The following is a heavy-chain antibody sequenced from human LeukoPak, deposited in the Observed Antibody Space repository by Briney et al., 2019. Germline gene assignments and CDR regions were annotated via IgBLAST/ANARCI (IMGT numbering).Heavy chain of an antibody. CDR1: GYTFTRYY. D-gene: IGHD6-19*01. CDR2: INHNSGGT. V-gene: IGHV1-2*02. Sequence: ASVKVSCKASGYTFTRYYMDWVRQARAQGLEGMGWINHNSGGTNYAQKFQGRVTMSRDTSISTAYMELSRLRSDDTAVYYCARTSIAVAGTRCVYWGQGTLVTVSS. J-gene: IGHJ4*02. CDR3: ARTSIAVAGTRCVY.